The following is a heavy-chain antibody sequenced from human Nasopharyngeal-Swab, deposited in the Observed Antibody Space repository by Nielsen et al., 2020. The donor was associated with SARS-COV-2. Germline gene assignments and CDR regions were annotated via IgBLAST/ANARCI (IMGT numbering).Heavy chain of an antibody. D-gene: IGHD3-22*01. CDR2: ISGSGGST. CDR1: GFTFSSYA. V-gene: IGHV3-23*01. CDR3: AKASGSHYYDSSGYYGY. J-gene: IGHJ4*02. Sequence: GESLKISCAASGFTFSSYAMSWVRQAPGKGLKWVSAISGSGGSTYYADSVKGRFTISRDNSKNTLYLQMNSLRAEDTAVYYCAKASGSHYYDSSGYYGYWGQGTLVTVSS.